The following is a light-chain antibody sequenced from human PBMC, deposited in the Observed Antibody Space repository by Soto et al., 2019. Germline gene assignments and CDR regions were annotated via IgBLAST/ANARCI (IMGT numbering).Light chain of an antibody. CDR2: STS. V-gene: IGKV1-39*01. CDR3: QQSYSFPRT. Sequence: DIQMTQSPSSLSAAVGDRVTITCRASQTVTNYLYWYHQQPGKAPKLLIHSTSTLQTEVPSMFSGSGSGTDFTLTSNSLQPEDFGTYYCQQSYSFPRTFGQGTKVAI. J-gene: IGKJ1*01. CDR1: QTVTNY.